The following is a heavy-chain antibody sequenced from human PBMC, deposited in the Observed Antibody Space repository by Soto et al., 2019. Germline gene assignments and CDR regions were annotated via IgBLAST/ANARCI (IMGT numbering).Heavy chain of an antibody. D-gene: IGHD5-18*01. CDR3: ARTRRGYSYGAPYYVMDV. CDR2: IYYSGST. CDR1: GGSISSYY. Sequence: SETLSLTCTVSGGSISSYYWSWIRQPPGKGLEWIGYIYYSGSTNYNPSLKSRVTISVDTSKNQFSLKLSSVTAADTAVYYCARTRRGYSYGAPYYVMDVWGQGTTVTVSS. J-gene: IGHJ6*02. V-gene: IGHV4-59*01.